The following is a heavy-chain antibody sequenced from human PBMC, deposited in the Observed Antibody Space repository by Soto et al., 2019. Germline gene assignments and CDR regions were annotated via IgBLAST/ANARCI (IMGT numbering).Heavy chain of an antibody. CDR2: IKSKTDGGTT. CDR3: TTDLSSAVAPIHYYYYGMDV. J-gene: IGHJ6*02. D-gene: IGHD5-12*01. CDR1: GFTFSNAW. Sequence: GGSLRLSCAASGFTFSNAWMSWVRQAPGKGLEWVGRIKSKTDGGTTDYAAPVKGRFTISRDDSKNTLYLQMNSLKTEDTAVYYCTTDLSSAVAPIHYYYYGMDVWGQGTTVTVS. V-gene: IGHV3-15*01.